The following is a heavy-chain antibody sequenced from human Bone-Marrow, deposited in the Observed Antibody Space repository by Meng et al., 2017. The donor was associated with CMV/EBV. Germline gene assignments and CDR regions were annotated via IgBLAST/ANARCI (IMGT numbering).Heavy chain of an antibody. Sequence: YTFTIYDINWVRQATGQGLEWMGWMNPNSGNTGYAQKFQGRVTMTRNTSISTAYMELSSLRSEDTAVYYCARAISYDILTGYWDWFDPWGQGTLVTVSS. CDR3: ARAISYDILTGYWDWFDP. CDR1: YTFTIYD. CDR2: MNPNSGNT. V-gene: IGHV1-8*01. J-gene: IGHJ5*02. D-gene: IGHD3-9*01.